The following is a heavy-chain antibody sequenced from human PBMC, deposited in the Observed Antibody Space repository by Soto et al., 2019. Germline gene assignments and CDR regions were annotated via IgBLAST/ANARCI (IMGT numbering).Heavy chain of an antibody. J-gene: IGHJ4*02. CDR3: TTDPDYYGSPYTDY. CDR1: GFTFSNAW. CDR2: IKSKTDGGTT. V-gene: IGHV3-15*07. Sequence: GGSLRLSCAASGFTFSNAWMNWVRQAPGKGLEWVGRIKSKTDGGTTDYAAPVKGRFTISRDDSKNTLYLQMNSLKTEDTAVYYCTTDPDYYGSPYTDYWGQGTLVTVSS. D-gene: IGHD3-10*01.